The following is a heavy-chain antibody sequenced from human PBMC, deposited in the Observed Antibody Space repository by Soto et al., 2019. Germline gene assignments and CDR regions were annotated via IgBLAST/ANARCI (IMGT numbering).Heavy chain of an antibody. D-gene: IGHD2-15*01. V-gene: IGHV1-69*02. CDR1: GGTFSSYT. J-gene: IGHJ4*02. CDR2: IIPILGIA. Sequence: GASVKVSCKASGGTFSSYTISWVRQAPGQGLEWTGRIIPILGIANYAQKFQGRVTITADKSTSTAYMELSSLRSEDTAVYYCTRGGYCSGGSCYPPDYWGQGTLVTVSS. CDR3: TRGGYCSGGSCYPPDY.